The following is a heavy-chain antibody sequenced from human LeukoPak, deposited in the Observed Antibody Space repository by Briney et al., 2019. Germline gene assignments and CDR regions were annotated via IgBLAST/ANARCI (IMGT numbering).Heavy chain of an antibody. CDR3: ARVPYSSGWYDLDY. J-gene: IGHJ4*02. V-gene: IGHV1-69*01. CDR2: IIPIFGTA. CDR1: GYTFTDYY. D-gene: IGHD6-19*01. Sequence: GATVKISCKASGYTFTDYYMHWVQQAPGQGLEWMGGIIPIFGTANYAQKFQGRVTITADESTSTAYMELSSLRSEDTAVYYCARVPYSSGWYDLDYWGQGTLVTVSS.